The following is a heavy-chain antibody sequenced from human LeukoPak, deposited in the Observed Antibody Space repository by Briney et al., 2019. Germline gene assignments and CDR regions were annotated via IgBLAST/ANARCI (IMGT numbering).Heavy chain of an antibody. CDR1: GFTFSSYE. Sequence: GGSLRLSCAASGFTFSSYEMNWVRQAPGKGLEWVSAISGSGGSTYYADSVKGRFTISRDNSKNTLYLQMNSLRAEDTAVYYCAGITMVRGVINWGQGTLVTVSS. D-gene: IGHD3-10*01. CDR2: ISGSGGST. J-gene: IGHJ4*02. CDR3: AGITMVRGVIN. V-gene: IGHV3-23*01.